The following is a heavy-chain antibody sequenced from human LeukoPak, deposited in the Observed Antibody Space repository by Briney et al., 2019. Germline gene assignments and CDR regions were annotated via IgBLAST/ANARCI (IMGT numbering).Heavy chain of an antibody. Sequence: GGSLRLSCAVSGFTFRSYAMSWVRQAPGKGLEWVASITGGGITAYYADSVKGRFTISRDNSKNTLYLQMNSLRAEDTAVYYCARTYYQVYYMDVWGKGTTVTVSS. J-gene: IGHJ6*03. CDR3: ARTYYQVYYMDV. CDR2: ITGGGITA. D-gene: IGHD3-10*01. CDR1: GFTFRSYA. V-gene: IGHV3-23*01.